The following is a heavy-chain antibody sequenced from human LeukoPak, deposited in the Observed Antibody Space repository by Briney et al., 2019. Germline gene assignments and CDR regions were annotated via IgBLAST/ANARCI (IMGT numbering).Heavy chain of an antibody. CDR1: GGFISPYY. Sequence: SDPLSLICTVSGGFISPYYWSWLLQSPGKGLECIAYIHYSESTKYNPSLKIRVTISVDTSKKHLSLKLSSVTAADTAVYYCAKFGGSFAFLDYWGQGTLVTVSS. CDR3: AKFGGSFAFLDY. D-gene: IGHD1-26*01. CDR2: IHYSEST. J-gene: IGHJ4*02. V-gene: IGHV4-59*07.